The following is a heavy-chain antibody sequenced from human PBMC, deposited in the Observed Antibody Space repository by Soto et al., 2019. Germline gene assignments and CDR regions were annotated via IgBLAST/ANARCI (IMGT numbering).Heavy chain of an antibody. CDR1: SGSISSSNW. D-gene: IGHD2-15*01. J-gene: IGHJ4*02. V-gene: IGHV4-4*02. CDR2: IYHSGST. CDR3: ARGAPYCSGGSCYSTIDY. Sequence: QVQLQESGPGLVKPSGTLSLTCAVSSGSISSSNWWSLVRQPPGKGLEWIGEIYHSGSTNYNPSLKSRVTIPVDKSKNQFSLKLSSVPAADTAVYYCARGAPYCSGGSCYSTIDYWGQGTLVTVSS.